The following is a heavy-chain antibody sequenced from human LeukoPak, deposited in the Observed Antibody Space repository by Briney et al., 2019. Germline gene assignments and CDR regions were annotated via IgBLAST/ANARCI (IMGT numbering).Heavy chain of an antibody. J-gene: IGHJ4*02. D-gene: IGHD3-10*01. CDR2: ISAYNGNT. V-gene: IGHV1-18*01. CDR1: GYTFTSYG. Sequence: VASVKVSCKASGYTFTSYGISWVRQAPGQGLEWMGWISAYNGNTNYAQKLQGRVTMTTDTSTSTAYMELRSLRSDDTAVYFCARDVKSAGTMVRGVRDYWGQGTLVTVSS. CDR3: ARDVKSAGTMVRGVRDY.